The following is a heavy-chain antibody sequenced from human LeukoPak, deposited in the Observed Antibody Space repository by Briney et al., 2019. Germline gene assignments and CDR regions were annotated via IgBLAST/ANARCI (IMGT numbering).Heavy chain of an antibody. J-gene: IGHJ4*02. D-gene: IGHD3-3*01. Sequence: GASVKVSCKASGYTFTNYGITWMRQAPGQGLEWMGWINTYNGNTNYAQKLQGRVTITTDTSTSTAYMEPRSLRSDDTAVYYCARSVISGFLEWLSYYFDYWGQGTLVTVSS. V-gene: IGHV1-18*01. CDR3: ARSVISGFLEWLSYYFDY. CDR1: GYTFTNYG. CDR2: INTYNGNT.